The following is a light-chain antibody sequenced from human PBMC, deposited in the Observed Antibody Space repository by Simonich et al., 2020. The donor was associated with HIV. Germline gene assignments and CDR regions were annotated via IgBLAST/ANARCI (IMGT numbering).Light chain of an antibody. Sequence: EIVLTQSPGTLSLSPGERATLSCRASQSVSSSYLAWYQQKPGQAPRRLIYDASNRATGIPARFSGSGSGTDFTLTISSLQSEDFAVYYCQQYNDWPRTFGQGTKVEIK. CDR3: QQYNDWPRT. J-gene: IGKJ1*01. CDR2: DAS. V-gene: IGKV3-20*01. CDR1: QSVSSSY.